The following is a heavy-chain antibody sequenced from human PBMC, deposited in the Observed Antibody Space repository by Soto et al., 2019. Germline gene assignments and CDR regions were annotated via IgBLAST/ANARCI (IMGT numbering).Heavy chain of an antibody. CDR1: GFTFSSYG. Sequence: QVQLVESGGGVVQPGRSLRLSCAASGFTFSSYGMHWVRQAPGKGLEWVAVIWYDGSNKYYADSVKGRFTISRDNSKNTLYLQMNSLRAEDTAVYYCARDLMVTFGGVIVIPYYYGMDVWGHASTVTVSS. CDR3: ARDLMVTFGGVIVIPYYYGMDV. CDR2: IWYDGSNK. J-gene: IGHJ6*02. V-gene: IGHV3-33*01. D-gene: IGHD3-16*02.